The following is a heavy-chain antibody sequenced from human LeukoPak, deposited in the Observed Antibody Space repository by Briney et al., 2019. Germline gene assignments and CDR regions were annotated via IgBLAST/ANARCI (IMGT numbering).Heavy chain of an antibody. V-gene: IGHV4-61*01. CDR3: ARAPDIIVDPGRFDP. CDR1: GGSVSSGSYY. J-gene: IGHJ5*02. CDR2: IYYSGST. D-gene: IGHD2-15*01. Sequence: SETLSLTCTVSGGSVSSGSYYWSWIRQPPGKGLEWIGYIYYSGSTNYNPSLKSRVTISVDTSKNQFSLKLSSVTAADTAVYYCARAPDIIVDPGRFDPWGQGTLVTVSS.